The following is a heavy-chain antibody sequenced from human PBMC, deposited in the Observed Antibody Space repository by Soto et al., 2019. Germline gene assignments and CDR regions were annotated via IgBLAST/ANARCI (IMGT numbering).Heavy chain of an antibody. V-gene: IGHV1-18*01. J-gene: IGHJ6*02. Sequence: QVQLVQSGAEVKKPGASVKVSCKASGYTFTSYGISWVRQAPGQGLEWMGWISAYNGNTNYAQKHQGRVTMTTDTTTSTAYIELRSLRTDDTAVYYCARDIVVVVAATGNYYYGMDVWGQGTTITVSS. D-gene: IGHD2-15*01. CDR1: GYTFTSYG. CDR3: ARDIVVVVAATGNYYYGMDV. CDR2: ISAYNGNT.